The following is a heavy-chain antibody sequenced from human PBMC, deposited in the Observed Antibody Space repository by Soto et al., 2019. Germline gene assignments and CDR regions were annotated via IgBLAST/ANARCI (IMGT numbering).Heavy chain of an antibody. V-gene: IGHV4-31*03. D-gene: IGHD2-15*01. CDR2: IYYSGST. CDR3: ARRPAVGGSCYFDY. Sequence: TLSLTCTVSGGSISSGGYYWSWVRQHPRKGPEWIGYIYYSGSTYYNPSLKSRVTISVDTSKNQFSLKLSSVTAADTAVYYGARRPAVGGSCYFDYWGQGTLVTVSS. J-gene: IGHJ4*02. CDR1: GGSISSGGYY.